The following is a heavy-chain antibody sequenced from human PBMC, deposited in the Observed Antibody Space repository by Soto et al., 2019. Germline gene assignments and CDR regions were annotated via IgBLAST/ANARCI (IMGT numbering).Heavy chain of an antibody. V-gene: IGHV3-23*01. CDR2: ISATGGST. Sequence: GGSLRLSCASSGFTFNNYAMNWVRQAPGKGLEWVATISATGGSTYYADSVKGRFTVSRANSKNTLYLQMNSLRADDTAAYYCARSYYYDSSGHYSGPGYYFDYWGQGTLVTVSS. CDR3: ARSYYYDSSGHYSGPGYYFDY. D-gene: IGHD3-22*01. CDR1: GFTFNNYA. J-gene: IGHJ4*02.